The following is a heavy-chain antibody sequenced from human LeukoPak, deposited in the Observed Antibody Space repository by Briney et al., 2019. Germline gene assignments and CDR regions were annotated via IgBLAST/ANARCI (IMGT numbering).Heavy chain of an antibody. V-gene: IGHV1-24*01. J-gene: IGHJ5*02. CDR1: GYTLTELS. CDR3: ASGWYSSGWYRGYNWFDP. D-gene: IGHD6-19*01. CDR2: FDPEDGET. Sequence: ASVKVSCKVSGYTLTELSMHWVRQAPGKGLEWMGGFDPEDGETIYAQKFQGRVTITADKSTSTAYMELSSLRSEDTAVYYCASGWYSSGWYRGYNWFDPWGQGTLVTVSS.